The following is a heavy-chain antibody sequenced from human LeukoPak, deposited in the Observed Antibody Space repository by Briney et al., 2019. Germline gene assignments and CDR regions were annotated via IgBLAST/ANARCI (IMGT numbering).Heavy chain of an antibody. Sequence: SGGSLRLSCVGSGFTFSIYNMNWVRQAPGKGLEWVSSITGSSTYTNYADSLKGRFTISRDNAKNSMYLEMDSLTAEDTAVYFCARDAALLPGKYYYYMDVWGKGTRVTVSS. D-gene: IGHD1-14*01. J-gene: IGHJ6*03. CDR1: GFTFSIYN. CDR2: ITGSSTYT. CDR3: ARDAALLPGKYYYYMDV. V-gene: IGHV3-21*01.